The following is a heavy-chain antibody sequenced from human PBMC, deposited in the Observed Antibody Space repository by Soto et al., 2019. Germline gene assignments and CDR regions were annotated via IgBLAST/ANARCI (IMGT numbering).Heavy chain of an antibody. CDR2: ISYDGSNK. V-gene: IGHV3-30-3*01. CDR1: GFTFSSYA. Sequence: QVQLVESGGGVVQPGRSLRLSCAASGFTFSSYAMHWVRQAPGKGLEWVAVISYDGSNKYYADSVKGRFTISRDNSKNXLYLQMNSLRAEDTAVYYCARDRRAASRYVDAFDIWGQGTMVTVSS. D-gene: IGHD3-16*01. J-gene: IGHJ3*02. CDR3: ARDRRAASRYVDAFDI.